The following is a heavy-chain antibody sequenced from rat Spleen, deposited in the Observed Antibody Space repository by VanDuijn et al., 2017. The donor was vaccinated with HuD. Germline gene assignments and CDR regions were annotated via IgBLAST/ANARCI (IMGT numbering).Heavy chain of an antibody. CDR1: GFTFSNYD. D-gene: IGHD1-12*02. V-gene: IGHV5-25*01. Sequence: EVQLVESGGGLVQPGRSLKLSCAASGFTFSNYDMAWVRQAPTKGLEWVASISPSGGSTYYRDSGKGRITVPRDNAKSTPYLQMDSLRSEDTATYYCARDYYDGDWGQGVMVTVSS. CDR3: ARDYYDGD. CDR2: ISPSGGST. J-gene: IGHJ2*01.